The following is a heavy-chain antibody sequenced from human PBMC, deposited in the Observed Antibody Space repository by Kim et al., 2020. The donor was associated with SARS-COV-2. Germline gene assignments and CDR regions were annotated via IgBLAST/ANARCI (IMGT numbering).Heavy chain of an antibody. J-gene: IGHJ4*02. Sequence: GGSLRLSCAASGFTFSDFYMSWIRQAPGKGLEWLSYITDSGSPINYADSVKGRVSISRDNTKKSVYLQMNSLRVEDTAVYYCARFGGYGGFGYLYGGQGTLVTVSS. V-gene: IGHV3-11*01. CDR2: ITDSGSPI. CDR1: GFTFSDFY. CDR3: ARFGGYGGFGYLY. D-gene: IGHD5-12*01.